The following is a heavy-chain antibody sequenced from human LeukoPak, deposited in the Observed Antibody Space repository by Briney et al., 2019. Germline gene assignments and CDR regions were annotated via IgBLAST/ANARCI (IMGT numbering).Heavy chain of an antibody. CDR2: IIPIFGTA. J-gene: IGHJ4*02. CDR1: GYTFTSYY. Sequence: GASVKVSCKASGYTFTSYYMHWVRQAPGQGLEWMGGIIPIFGTANYAQKFQDRVTITTDESTSTAYMELSSLRSEDTAVYYCARVGSSGYVDWGQGTLVTVS. D-gene: IGHD3-22*01. CDR3: ARVGSSGYVD. V-gene: IGHV1-69*05.